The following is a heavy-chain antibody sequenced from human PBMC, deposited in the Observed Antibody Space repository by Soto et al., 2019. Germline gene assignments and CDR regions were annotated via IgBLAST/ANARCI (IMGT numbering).Heavy chain of an antibody. CDR2: IYTSGNT. D-gene: IGHD4-17*01. Sequence: ILSATRTLPGGSISTYYWRSIFLSAGKGLEWIGRIYTSGNTNYNLSLKGRVTMSVDMSKNQFSLKLSSVAAADKAVYYCARDDNGDNGRAFDPWGQGTLATV. CDR3: ARDDNGDNGRAFDP. V-gene: IGHV4-4*07. CDR1: GGSISTYY. J-gene: IGHJ5*02.